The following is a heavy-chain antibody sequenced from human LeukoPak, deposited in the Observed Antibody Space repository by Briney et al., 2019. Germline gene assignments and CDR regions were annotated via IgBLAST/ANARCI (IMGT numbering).Heavy chain of an antibody. D-gene: IGHD6-13*01. CDR1: GFTFSNYG. CDR3: ARVGSTVAAGTPDY. CDR2: ISGSGSHT. V-gene: IGHV3-21*05. J-gene: IGHJ4*02. Sequence: PGGSLRPSCAASGFTFSNYGMNWVRQAPGKGLEWFSYISGSGSHTTYADSVRGRFTISRDNAKNSLSLQVNSLRADDTAVYYCARVGSTVAAGTPDYWGQGTLVTVSS.